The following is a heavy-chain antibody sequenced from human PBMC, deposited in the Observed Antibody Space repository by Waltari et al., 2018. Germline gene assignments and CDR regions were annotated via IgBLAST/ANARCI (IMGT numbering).Heavy chain of an antibody. Sequence: QVQLQQWGAGLLKPSETLSLTCAVYGGSFRGYYWSWIRQPPGKGLEWIGKTNDSERTKYNPSLKSRISISVDTSKNQFSLTVFSVTAADAAVYYCARGRTSITGTTVGWFDPWGQGTLVTVSS. CDR3: ARGRTSITGTTVGWFDP. CDR2: TNDSERT. CDR1: GGSFRGYY. J-gene: IGHJ5*02. V-gene: IGHV4-34*02. D-gene: IGHD1-20*01.